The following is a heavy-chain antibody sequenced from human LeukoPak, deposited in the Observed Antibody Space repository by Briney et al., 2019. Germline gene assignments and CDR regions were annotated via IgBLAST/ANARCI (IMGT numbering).Heavy chain of an antibody. J-gene: IGHJ5*02. Sequence: PSETLSLTCAVYGGSFSGYYWSWIRQPPGKGLEWIGEINHSGSTNYNPSLKSRVTISVDTSKNQFPLKLSSVTAADTAVYYCARAWGSGSHRSWFDPWGQGTLVTVSS. CDR2: INHSGST. CDR1: GGSFSGYY. CDR3: ARAWGSGSHRSWFDP. V-gene: IGHV4-34*01. D-gene: IGHD1-26*01.